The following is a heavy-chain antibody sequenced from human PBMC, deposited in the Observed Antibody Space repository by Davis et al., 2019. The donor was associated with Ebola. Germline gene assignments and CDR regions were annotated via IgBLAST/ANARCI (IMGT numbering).Heavy chain of an antibody. CDR2: INPNTGGT. Sequence: AASVKVSCKASGYTFTAYYMNWVRQAPGQGLEWMGWINPNTGGTNSAQKFQGRVTMTRATSMTTAYMELNGLRSDDTAVYYCARAVPATQNLDYWGQGTLVTVSS. CDR1: GYTFTAYY. D-gene: IGHD2-15*01. CDR3: ARAVPATQNLDY. V-gene: IGHV1-2*02. J-gene: IGHJ4*02.